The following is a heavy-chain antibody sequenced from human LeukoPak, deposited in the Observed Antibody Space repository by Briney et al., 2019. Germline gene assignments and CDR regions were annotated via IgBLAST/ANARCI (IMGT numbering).Heavy chain of an antibody. D-gene: IGHD1-1*01. J-gene: IGHJ4*02. Sequence: SETLSLTCTVSGGSISSSSYYWGWIRQPPGKGLEWIGSIYHSGSTYYNPSLKSRVTISVDTSKNQFSLKLSSVTAADTAVYYCARNVSYSFDYWGQGTLVTVSS. CDR2: IYHSGST. V-gene: IGHV4-39*07. CDR1: GGSISSSSYY. CDR3: ARNVSYSFDY.